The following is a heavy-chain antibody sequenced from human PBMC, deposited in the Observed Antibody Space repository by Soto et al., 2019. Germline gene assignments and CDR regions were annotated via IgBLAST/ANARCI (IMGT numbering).Heavy chain of an antibody. CDR1: GGSIISSSYY. Sequence: SETLSLTCTVSGGSIISSSYYWGWIRQPPGKGLEWIGSIYYSGSTYYNPSLKSRVTISVDTSKNQFSLKLSSVTAADTAVYYCARRGPTYYDFWSGYYRGYYFDYWGQGTLVTVSS. CDR2: IYYSGST. J-gene: IGHJ4*02. D-gene: IGHD3-3*01. CDR3: ARRGPTYYDFWSGYYRGYYFDY. V-gene: IGHV4-39*01.